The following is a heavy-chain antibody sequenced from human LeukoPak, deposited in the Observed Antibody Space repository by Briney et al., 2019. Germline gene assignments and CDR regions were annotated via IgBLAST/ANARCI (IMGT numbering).Heavy chain of an antibody. J-gene: IGHJ3*02. CDR2: ISGSGGST. D-gene: IGHD2-15*01. V-gene: IGHV3-23*01. Sequence: GGSLRLSCAASGFTFSSYAMSWVRQAPGKGLEWVSAISGSGGSTYYADSVKGRLTISRDNSKNTLYLQMNSLRAEDTAVYYCAKDGTGDIVVVVAARALAFDIWGQGTMVTVSS. CDR1: GFTFSSYA. CDR3: AKDGTGDIVVVVAARALAFDI.